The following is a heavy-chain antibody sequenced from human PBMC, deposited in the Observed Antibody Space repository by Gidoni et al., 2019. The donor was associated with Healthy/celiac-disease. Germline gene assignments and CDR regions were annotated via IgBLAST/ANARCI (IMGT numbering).Heavy chain of an antibody. D-gene: IGHD1-26*01. CDR2: IAYEGSNK. CDR3: AKVSGEIPFHH. Sequence: QVQLVESGGGVVQPGRSLRLSCAASGFTFSSYGSHWVRQAPGKGMEWVAVIAYEGSNKYYADSVKGRLTISRDNSKNTMYLQMNSRRAEDTAVYYCAKVSGEIPFHHWGQGTLVTVSS. J-gene: IGHJ1*01. CDR1: GFTFSSYG. V-gene: IGHV3-30*18.